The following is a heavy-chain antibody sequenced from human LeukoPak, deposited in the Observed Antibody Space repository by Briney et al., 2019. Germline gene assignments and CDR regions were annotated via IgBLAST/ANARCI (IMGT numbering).Heavy chain of an antibody. J-gene: IGHJ4*02. D-gene: IGHD1-1*01. V-gene: IGHV1-69*13. CDR2: IIPIFGTA. CDR1: GGTFSSYA. Sequence: SVKVSCKASGGTFSSYAISWVRQAPGQGLEWMGGIIPIFGTANYAQKFQGRVTITADESTSTAYMELSRLRSEDTAVYYCARGKLEDGGYFDYWGQGTLVTVSS. CDR3: ARGKLEDGGYFDY.